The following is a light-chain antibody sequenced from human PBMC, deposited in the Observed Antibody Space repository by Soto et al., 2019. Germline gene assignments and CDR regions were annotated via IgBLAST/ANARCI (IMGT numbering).Light chain of an antibody. Sequence: EIVLTQSPAPLSLSPGERATLSCRASQSVSSYLAWYQQKPGQAPRLLISDASNRATAIPARFSGSGSGTDVALTSISLEHEDCAGYYYHQHNNWLLTFGGGTKVEIK. J-gene: IGKJ4*01. V-gene: IGKV3-11*01. CDR2: DAS. CDR1: QSVSSY. CDR3: HQHNNWLLT.